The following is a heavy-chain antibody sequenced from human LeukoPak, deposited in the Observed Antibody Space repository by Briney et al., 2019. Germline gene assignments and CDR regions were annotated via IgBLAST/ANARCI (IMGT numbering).Heavy chain of an antibody. Sequence: GGSLRLSCAASGFTFSSYAMRWVRQAPGKGLEWVSSISGSGGSTYSADSVKGRFTMSRDNSKNTLYLQMNSLRDEDMAVYYCANEEWFDPWGQGTLVTVSS. CDR3: ANEEWFDP. CDR1: GFTFSSYA. V-gene: IGHV3-23*01. J-gene: IGHJ5*02. CDR2: ISGSGGST.